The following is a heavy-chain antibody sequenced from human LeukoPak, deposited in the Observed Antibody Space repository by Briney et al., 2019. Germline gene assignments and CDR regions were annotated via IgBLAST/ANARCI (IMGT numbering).Heavy chain of an antibody. CDR1: GYTFTGYY. CDR2: INPNSGGT. V-gene: IGHV1-2*02. D-gene: IGHD5-24*01. Sequence: ASVKVSCKASGYTFTGYYMHWVRQAPGQGLEWMGWINPNSGGTNYAQKFQGRVTMTRDTSISTAYMELSRLRSDDTAVYYCARDQGDGYMSFDCWGQGTLVTVSS. J-gene: IGHJ4*02. CDR3: ARDQGDGYMSFDC.